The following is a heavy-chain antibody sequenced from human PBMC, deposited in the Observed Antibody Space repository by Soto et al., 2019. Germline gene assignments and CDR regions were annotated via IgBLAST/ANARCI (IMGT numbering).Heavy chain of an antibody. V-gene: IGHV3-33*01. J-gene: IGHJ4*02. D-gene: IGHD2-21*02. CDR1: GFTFSSYG. CDR3: ARDGLTYCGGDCYLGY. Sequence: QVQLVESGGGVVQPGRSLRLSCAASGFTFSSYGMHWVRQAPGKGLEWVAVIWYDGSNKYYADSVKGRFTISRDNSKNPLYLQMNSLRAEDTAVYYCARDGLTYCGGDCYLGYWGQGTLVTLSS. CDR2: IWYDGSNK.